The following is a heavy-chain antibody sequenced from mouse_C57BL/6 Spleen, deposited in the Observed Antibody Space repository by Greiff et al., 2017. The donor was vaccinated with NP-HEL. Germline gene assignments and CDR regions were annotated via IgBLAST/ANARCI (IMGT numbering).Heavy chain of an antibody. V-gene: IGHV1-26*01. Sequence: EVQLQQSGPELVKPGASVKISCKASGYTFTDYYMNWVKQSHGKSLEWIGDINPNNGGTSYNQKFKGKATLTVDKSSSTAYMELRSLTSEDSAVYYCARTWNFPYAMDYWGQGTSVTVSS. CDR1: GYTFTDYY. J-gene: IGHJ4*01. CDR3: ARTWNFPYAMDY. CDR2: INPNNGGT.